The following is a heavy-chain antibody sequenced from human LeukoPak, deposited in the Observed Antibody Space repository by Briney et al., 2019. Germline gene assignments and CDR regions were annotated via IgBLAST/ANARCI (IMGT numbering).Heavy chain of an antibody. V-gene: IGHV4-31*03. D-gene: IGHD3-10*01. J-gene: IGHJ5*02. CDR3: VRLLEQYGSGSLPWFDP. Sequence: IPSETLSLTCTVSGGSISSGGYYWSWIRQHPGKGLEWIGYIYYSGSTYYNPSLKSRVTISVDTSKNQFSLKLSSVTAADTAVYYRVRLLEQYGSGSLPWFDPWGQGTLVTVSS. CDR2: IYYSGST. CDR1: GGSISSGGYY.